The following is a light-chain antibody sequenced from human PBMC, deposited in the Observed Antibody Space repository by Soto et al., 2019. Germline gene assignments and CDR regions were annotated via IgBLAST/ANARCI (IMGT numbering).Light chain of an antibody. CDR1: QSVSRW. J-gene: IGKJ1*01. Sequence: DLQMTQSPSTLSASVGDRVTITCRASQSVSRWLAWYQQKPGKAPKLLIYKASTLDSGVPSRFSGSGSGTEFTLAISSLQRDDSATYYCQQYNDNWTFGQGTKVEIK. CDR3: QQYNDNWT. CDR2: KAS. V-gene: IGKV1-5*03.